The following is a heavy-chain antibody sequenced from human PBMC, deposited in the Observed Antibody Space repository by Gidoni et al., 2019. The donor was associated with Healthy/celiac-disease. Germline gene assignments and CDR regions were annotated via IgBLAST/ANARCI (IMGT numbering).Heavy chain of an antibody. CDR2: INHSGST. Sequence: QVQLQPWGAGLLKPSETLSLTCAFYGGSFSGYYWSWIRQPPGKGLEWIGEINHSGSTNYNPSLKSRVTISVDTSKNQFSLKLSSVTAADTAVYYCARGPHTALDWGQGTLVTVSS. D-gene: IGHD5-18*01. J-gene: IGHJ4*02. CDR1: GGSFSGYY. V-gene: IGHV4-34*01. CDR3: ARGPHTALD.